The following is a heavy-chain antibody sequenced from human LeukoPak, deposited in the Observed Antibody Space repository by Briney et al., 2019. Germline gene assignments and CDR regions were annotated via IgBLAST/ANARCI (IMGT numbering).Heavy chain of an antibody. J-gene: IGHJ3*02. V-gene: IGHV3-23*01. D-gene: IGHD4-17*01. Sequence: GGSLRLSCAASGFTFSTYAMNWVRQAPGQGLEWVSAISTSGGGTYYADSVKGRFTISRDNSKNTLYLQMSGLRGEDTAVYYCAKGRNGDNVAEASDIWGQGTMVTVSS. CDR3: AKGRNGDNVAEASDI. CDR1: GFTFSTYA. CDR2: ISTSGGGT.